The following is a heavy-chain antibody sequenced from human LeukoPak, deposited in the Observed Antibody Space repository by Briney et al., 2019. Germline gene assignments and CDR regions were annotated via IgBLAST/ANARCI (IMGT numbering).Heavy chain of an antibody. V-gene: IGHV3-23*01. CDR2: ISGSGGST. D-gene: IGHD1-26*01. CDR3: AKESYSGSYYDV. Sequence: GSLRLFCAASGFPLSSYSMRWVRPAPGEGLEWVSAISGSGGSTYYADSVKGRFTISRDNSKNTLYLQMNSLRAEDTAVYYCAKESYSGSYYDVWGQGTTVTVSS. J-gene: IGHJ6*02. CDR1: GFPLSSYS.